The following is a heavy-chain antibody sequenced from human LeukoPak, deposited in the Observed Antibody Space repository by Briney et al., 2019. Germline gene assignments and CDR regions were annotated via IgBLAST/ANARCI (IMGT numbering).Heavy chain of an antibody. D-gene: IGHD3-10*01. CDR2: INHSGST. V-gene: IGHV4-34*01. CDR1: GGSFSGYY. Sequence: SETLSLTCAVYGGSFSGYYWSWIRQPPGKGLEWIGEINHSGSTNYNPSLKSRVTISVGTSKNQFSLKLSSVTAADTAVYYCARGTVRGVNWGQGTLVTVSS. J-gene: IGHJ4*02. CDR3: ARGTVRGVN.